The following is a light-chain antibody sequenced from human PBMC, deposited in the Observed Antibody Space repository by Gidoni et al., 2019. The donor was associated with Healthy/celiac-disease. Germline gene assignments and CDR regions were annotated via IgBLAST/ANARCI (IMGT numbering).Light chain of an antibody. Sequence: EIVLTQSPGTLSLSPGERATLSCRASQSVSSSYLAWYQQKPGQAPRLLXYGASSRATGIPHRXXXSGXXXDFTXTISXXEPXXFAVXXCQXXXSSXXXTFXXXTKVDIK. CDR2: GAS. V-gene: IGKV3-20*01. CDR1: QSVSSSY. CDR3: QXXXSSXXXT. J-gene: IGKJ3*01.